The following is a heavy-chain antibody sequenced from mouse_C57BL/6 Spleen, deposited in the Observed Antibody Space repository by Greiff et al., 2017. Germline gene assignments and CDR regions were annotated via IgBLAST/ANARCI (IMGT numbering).Heavy chain of an antibody. J-gene: IGHJ4*01. CDR2: IYPRDGST. V-gene: IGHV1-78*01. Sequence: VQLQQSDAELVKPGASVKISCKVSGYTFTDHPIHWMKQRPEQGLEWIGYIYPRDGSTQYNEQFKGKATLTADKSSSTAYMQLNSLTSEDSAVYFCARSHLNYVGYYAMDYWGQGTSVTVSS. CDR3: ARSHLNYVGYYAMDY. CDR1: GYTFTDHP. D-gene: IGHD2-1*01.